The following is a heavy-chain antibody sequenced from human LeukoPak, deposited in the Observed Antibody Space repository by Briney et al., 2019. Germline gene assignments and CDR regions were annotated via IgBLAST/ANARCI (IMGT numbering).Heavy chain of an antibody. D-gene: IGHD2-8*01. CDR2: INPNSGDT. CDR1: GYTFSGSY. V-gene: IGHV1-2*06. J-gene: IGHJ6*03. Sequence: GASVKVSCKASGYTFSGSYIHWVRQAPGQGLEWMGRINPNSGDTNYAQKFQGRVTITRNTSISTAYMELSSLRSEDTAVYYCARVNPRRRHCTNGVCYIPRGYYMDVWGKGTTVTVSS. CDR3: ARVNPRRRHCTNGVCYIPRGYYMDV.